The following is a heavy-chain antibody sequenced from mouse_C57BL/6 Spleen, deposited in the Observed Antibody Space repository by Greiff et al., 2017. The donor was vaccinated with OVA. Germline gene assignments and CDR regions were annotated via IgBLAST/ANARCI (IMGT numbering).Heavy chain of an antibody. Sequence: QVQLQQSGAELVRPGTSVKVSCKASGYAFTNYLIEWVKQRPGQGLEWIGVINPGSGGTNYNEKFKGKATLTADKSSSTAYMQLSSLTSEDSAVYFCARGAYYSNFYTMDYWGQGTSVTVSS. CDR2: INPGSGGT. V-gene: IGHV1-54*01. D-gene: IGHD2-5*01. J-gene: IGHJ4*01. CDR3: ARGAYYSNFYTMDY. CDR1: GYAFTNYL.